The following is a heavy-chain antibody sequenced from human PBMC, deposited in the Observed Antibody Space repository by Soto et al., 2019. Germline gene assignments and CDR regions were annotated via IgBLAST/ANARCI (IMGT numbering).Heavy chain of an antibody. D-gene: IGHD2-2*01. J-gene: IGHJ4*02. V-gene: IGHV3-23*01. CDR3: ARGTSHPDY. Sequence: LRLSCAASGFTSGTYAMSWVRQAPGKGLEWVSSITGSGGTTDYADSVKGRFTISRDTSRNTLYLQMSRLSVDDTAIYYCARGTSHPDYWGQGTLVTVSS. CDR1: GFTSGTYA. CDR2: ITGSGGTT.